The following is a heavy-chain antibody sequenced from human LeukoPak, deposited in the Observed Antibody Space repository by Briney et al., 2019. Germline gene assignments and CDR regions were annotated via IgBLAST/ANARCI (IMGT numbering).Heavy chain of an antibody. J-gene: IGHJ6*03. CDR3: ASRNGSTGYRYYMDV. CDR2: ISSSGRTI. Sequence: GGSLRLSCAASEFTFSRHSMNWVRQPPGKGLEWVSYISSSGRTIYYADSVKGRFAISRDNVKNSVDLQMNSLRAEDTAIYYCASRNGSTGYRYYMDVWGKGTTVTVSS. CDR1: EFTFSRHS. V-gene: IGHV3-48*04. D-gene: IGHD1-7*01.